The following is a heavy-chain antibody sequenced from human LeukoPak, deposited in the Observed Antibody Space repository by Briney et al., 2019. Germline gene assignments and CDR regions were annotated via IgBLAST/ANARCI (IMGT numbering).Heavy chain of an antibody. CDR2: NNGDGSTT. J-gene: IGHJ5*02. D-gene: IGHD2-15*01. CDR1: GFPLSDAW. CDR3: ARDPRNVGLAP. Sequence: GGSLRLSCAVSGFPLSDAWMYWVRQAPGKGLMYISRNNGDGSTTNYADVVKGRFTMSRDNVKNTLYLQMNSLRVEDTAVYYCARDPRNVGLAPWGQGTLVTVSS. V-gene: IGHV3-74*01.